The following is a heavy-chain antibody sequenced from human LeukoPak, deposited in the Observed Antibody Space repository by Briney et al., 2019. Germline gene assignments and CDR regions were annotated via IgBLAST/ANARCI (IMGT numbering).Heavy chain of an antibody. Sequence: GGSLRLSCAASGFTFSNYGMSWVRQAPGKGLEWVSTITGSGDRTYNADSLKGRFTISRDNFKNTLYLQMNSLTPEDTAVYYCTKDRMGAIIFFDYWGQGTLVTVSS. CDR3: TKDRMGAIIFFDY. V-gene: IGHV3-23*01. J-gene: IGHJ4*02. D-gene: IGHD1-26*01. CDR2: ITGSGDRT. CDR1: GFTFSNYG.